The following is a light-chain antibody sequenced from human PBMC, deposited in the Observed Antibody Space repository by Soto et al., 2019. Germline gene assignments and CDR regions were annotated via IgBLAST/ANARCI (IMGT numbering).Light chain of an antibody. J-gene: IGLJ2*01. Sequence: QSVLTQPPSVSAAPGQTVTISCSGSSSNIGDNYVSWYQQLPGTAPKLLIYDNNKRPSGIPDRFSGSKSGTSATLDITGLQTGDEADYYCGTWDSSLSGVVFGGGTQLTVL. CDR3: GTWDSSLSGVV. CDR2: DNN. CDR1: SSNIGDNY. V-gene: IGLV1-51*01.